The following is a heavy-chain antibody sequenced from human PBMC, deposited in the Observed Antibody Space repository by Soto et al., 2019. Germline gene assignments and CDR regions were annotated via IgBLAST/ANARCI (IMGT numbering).Heavy chain of an antibody. J-gene: IGHJ6*02. CDR2: IDGGNGNT. CDR3: ARGKGMEENYYYYGMDV. D-gene: IGHD1-1*01. CDR1: GYSFSTHA. Sequence: QVQVVQSGAEVKKPGASVKVSCKASGYSFSTHAMHWVRQAPGQRLEWMGWIDGGNGNTKYSQKFQDRVTITRDTSASIAYMELSSLRSEDTAVYYCARGKGMEENYYYYGMDVWGQGHTVTVSS. V-gene: IGHV1-3*01.